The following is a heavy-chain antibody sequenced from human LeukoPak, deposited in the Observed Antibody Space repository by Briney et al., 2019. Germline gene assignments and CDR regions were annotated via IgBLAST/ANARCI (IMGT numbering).Heavy chain of an antibody. V-gene: IGHV1-2*02. CDR3: ARGIENDYGFDY. Sequence: ASVKVSCKASGYTFTGYYMHWVRQAPGQGLEWMGWINPNSGGTNYAQKFQGRVTMTRDTSIRTAYMELRSLRSDDTAVYYCARGIENDYGFDYWGQGTLVTVSS. D-gene: IGHD4-17*01. CDR2: INPNSGGT. CDR1: GYTFTGYY. J-gene: IGHJ4*02.